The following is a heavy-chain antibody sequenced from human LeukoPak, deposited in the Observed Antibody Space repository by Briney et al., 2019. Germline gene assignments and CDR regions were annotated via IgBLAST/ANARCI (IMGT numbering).Heavy chain of an antibody. CDR3: ARKRYMDV. Sequence: SETLSLTCTVSGGSISSSSYYWGWIRRPPGKGLEWIGEINHSGSTNYNPSLKSRVTISVDTSKNQFSLKLSSVTAADTAVYYCARKRYMDVWGKGTTVTISS. CDR2: INHSGST. V-gene: IGHV4-39*07. CDR1: GGSISSSSYY. D-gene: IGHD5-24*01. J-gene: IGHJ6*03.